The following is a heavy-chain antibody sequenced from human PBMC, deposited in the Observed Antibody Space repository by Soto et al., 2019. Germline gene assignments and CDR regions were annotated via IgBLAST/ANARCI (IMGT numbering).Heavy chain of an antibody. Sequence: EVQLVQSGAEVKKSGESLKISCRGSGYSFTNYWIGWVRQMPGKGLEWMGIIYPGDSDTKYSPSFQGQVTISADKSISTAYLQWSSLKASDTAMYYCARSFRGYNFWSGYLYWGQGTLVTVSS. J-gene: IGHJ4*02. CDR1: GYSFTNYW. CDR2: IYPGDSDT. V-gene: IGHV5-51*01. D-gene: IGHD3-3*01. CDR3: ARSFRGYNFWSGYLY.